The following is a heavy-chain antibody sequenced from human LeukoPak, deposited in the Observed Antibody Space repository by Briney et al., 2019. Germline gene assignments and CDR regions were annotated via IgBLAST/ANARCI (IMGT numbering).Heavy chain of an antibody. Sequence: GGSLRLSCEASGFTFRSYEMIWVRQAPGKGLEWVSYSSGDGRTMYYADSVKGRFTISRDSGTNSLYLQINSLRAEDTAVYYCARGDGVATRYYYGLDVWGQGTTVTVSS. D-gene: IGHD5-12*01. V-gene: IGHV3-48*03. CDR2: SSGDGRTM. CDR3: ARGDGVATRYYYGLDV. J-gene: IGHJ6*02. CDR1: GFTFRSYE.